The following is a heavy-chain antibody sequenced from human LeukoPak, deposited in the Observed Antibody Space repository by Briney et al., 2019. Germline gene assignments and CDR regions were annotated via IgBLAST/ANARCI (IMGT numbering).Heavy chain of an antibody. CDR2: ISGSGEST. CDR1: GFTFSSYS. CDR3: AREHWDFDY. D-gene: IGHD7-27*01. J-gene: IGHJ4*02. V-gene: IGHV3-23*01. Sequence: GGSLRLSCAASGFTFSSYSMNWVRQAPGKGLEWVSEISGSGESTYYGDSVKGRFTISRDNSKNTLYLQMNSLRAGDTAVYYCAREHWDFDYWGQGTLVTVSS.